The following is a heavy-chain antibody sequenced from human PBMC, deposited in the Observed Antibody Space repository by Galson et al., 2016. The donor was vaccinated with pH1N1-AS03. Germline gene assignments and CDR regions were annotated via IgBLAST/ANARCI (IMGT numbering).Heavy chain of an antibody. D-gene: IGHD3-10*02. Sequence: SLRLSCAVSGIPFSSCAMSWVRQAPGKGLEWVSSISVYGDRVEYADSAKGRFTISRDNSKSTVFLQMNSLRDDDTAIYYCVKDDYYDVDLRNWYFDIWGRGTLVTVSS. CDR2: ISVYGDRV. CDR3: VKDDYYDVDLRNWYFDI. V-gene: IGHV3-23*01. J-gene: IGHJ2*01. CDR1: GIPFSSCA.